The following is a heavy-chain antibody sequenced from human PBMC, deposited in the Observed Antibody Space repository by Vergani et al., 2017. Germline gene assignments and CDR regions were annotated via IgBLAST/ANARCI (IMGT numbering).Heavy chain of an antibody. Sequence: QVQLQESGPGLVKPSETLSLTCTVSGGSISSYYWSWIRQPPGKGLEWIGYIYYSGSTNYNPSLKSRVTISVDTSKNQSSLKLSSVTAADTAVYYCARHGLVDRFRLVWGQGTLVTVSS. D-gene: IGHD3-16*01. CDR1: GGSISSYY. CDR2: IYYSGST. J-gene: IGHJ4*02. V-gene: IGHV4-59*08. CDR3: ARHGLVDRFRLV.